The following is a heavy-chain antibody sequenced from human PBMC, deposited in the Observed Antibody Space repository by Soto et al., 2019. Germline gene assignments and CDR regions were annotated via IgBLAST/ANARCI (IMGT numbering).Heavy chain of an antibody. J-gene: IGHJ4*02. CDR2: IYWDDDK. V-gene: IGHV2-5*02. CDR3: ARLVAASTTYYFDA. CDR1: AFSLSTSGVG. D-gene: IGHD4-4*01. Sequence: QITLKESGPTLVKPTQTLTLTCTFSAFSLSTSGVGVGWISQPQGKALEWLTFIYWDDDKRYRPSLKSRLTIAKDTCKNQVVLTMTTLDPLDTATYYCARLVAASTTYYFDAWGQGTLVTVSS.